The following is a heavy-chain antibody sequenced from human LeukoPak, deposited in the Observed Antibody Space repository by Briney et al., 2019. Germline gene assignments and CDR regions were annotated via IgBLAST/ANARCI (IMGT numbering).Heavy chain of an antibody. J-gene: IGHJ4*02. D-gene: IGHD4-17*01. Sequence: ASVKVSCKASGYTFTSYYIHWVRQAPGPGLELMGQISPSGTTTYAQKFKGRVTMTRDKSTSTVNMDLSDLTFEDTAVYHCAKDSGAYGPDYWGQGTLLTVSS. V-gene: IGHV1-46*01. CDR2: ISPSGTT. CDR1: GYTFTSYY. CDR3: AKDSGAYGPDY.